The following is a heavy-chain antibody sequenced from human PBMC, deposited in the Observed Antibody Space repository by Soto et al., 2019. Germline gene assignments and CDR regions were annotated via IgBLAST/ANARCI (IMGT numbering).Heavy chain of an antibody. CDR1: GFTFSMFS. D-gene: IGHD4-17*01. J-gene: IGHJ5*02. CDR2: ISSNGDST. Sequence: VGSLRLSCSAPGFTFSMFSMHWVRQAPGKGLEYVSGISSNGDSTYYADSVKGRFTISRDNSKNTLYLQMSSLRAVDTAVYYCVHPRSTVQIPPTWGQGTLVTVSS. V-gene: IGHV3-64D*06. CDR3: VHPRSTVQIPPT.